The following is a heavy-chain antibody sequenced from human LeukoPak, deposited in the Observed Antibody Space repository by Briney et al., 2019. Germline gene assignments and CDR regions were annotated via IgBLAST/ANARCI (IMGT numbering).Heavy chain of an antibody. CDR2: ISSRSSYI. J-gene: IGHJ5*02. Sequence: PGGSLRLSCAASGFTFTTYTMGWVRQAPGKGLEWVSSISSRSSYIYYADSVKGRFTISRDNAKNSLYLQMNSLRAEDTAVYYCARDVYGSGTQDPWGQGTLVTVSS. CDR1: GFTFTTYT. CDR3: ARDVYGSGTQDP. D-gene: IGHD3-10*01. V-gene: IGHV3-21*01.